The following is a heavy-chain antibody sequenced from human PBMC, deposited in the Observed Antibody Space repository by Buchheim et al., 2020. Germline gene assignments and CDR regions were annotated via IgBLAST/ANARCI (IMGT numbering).Heavy chain of an antibody. CDR1: GYSFTSYW. Sequence: EVQLVQSGAEVKKPGESLKISCKGSGYSFTSYWIGWVRQMPGKGLEWMGIIYPGDSDTRYSPSFPGPVTISDDKSISTAYLQWSSLKASDTAMYYCARHPRHSSGYAFYYYYGMDVWGQGTT. J-gene: IGHJ6*02. V-gene: IGHV5-51*01. CDR2: IYPGDSDT. D-gene: IGHD3-22*01. CDR3: ARHPRHSSGYAFYYYYGMDV.